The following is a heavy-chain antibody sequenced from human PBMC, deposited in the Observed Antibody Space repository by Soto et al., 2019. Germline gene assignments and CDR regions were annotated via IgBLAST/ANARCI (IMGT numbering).Heavy chain of an antibody. CDR3: ARGRVTTVVNFAGMAV. CDR1: GGSFSGYY. Sequence: SETLSLTCAVYGGSFSGYYWSWIRQPPGKGLEWIGEINHSGSTNYNPSLKSRVTISVDTSKNQFSLKLSSVTAADTAVYYCARGRVTTVVNFAGMAVWGQGTTVPVSS. CDR2: INHSGST. V-gene: IGHV4-34*01. D-gene: IGHD4-17*01. J-gene: IGHJ6*02.